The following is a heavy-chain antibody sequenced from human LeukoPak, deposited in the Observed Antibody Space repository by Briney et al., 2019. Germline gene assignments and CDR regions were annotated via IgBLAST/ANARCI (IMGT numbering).Heavy chain of an antibody. D-gene: IGHD3-22*01. Sequence: GGSLRLSCAASGFTFSSYAMYWVRQAPGKGLEWVAVISYDGDHKYYADSVKGRFTISRDNSKNTLYLQMNSLRAEDTAVYYCARDHYYDSSGYSWWFDPWGQGTLVTVSS. J-gene: IGHJ5*02. CDR2: ISYDGDHK. V-gene: IGHV3-30-3*01. CDR1: GFTFSSYA. CDR3: ARDHYYDSSGYSWWFDP.